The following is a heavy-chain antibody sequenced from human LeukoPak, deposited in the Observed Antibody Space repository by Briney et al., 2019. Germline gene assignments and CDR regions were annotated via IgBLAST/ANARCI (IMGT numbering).Heavy chain of an antibody. CDR1: GFTFSDYY. CDR2: ISSSGSTI. V-gene: IGHV3-11*01. CDR3: AREQIAAPDAFDI. Sequence: GGSLRLSCAASGFTFSDYYMSWIRQAPGKGLEWVSYISSSGSTIYYADSVKGRFTISRDNAKNSLYLQMNSLRAEDTAVYYCAREQIAAPDAFDIWGQGTMVTVSS. J-gene: IGHJ3*02. D-gene: IGHD6-6*01.